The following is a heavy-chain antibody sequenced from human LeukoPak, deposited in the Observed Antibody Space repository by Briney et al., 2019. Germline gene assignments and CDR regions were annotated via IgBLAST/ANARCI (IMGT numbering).Heavy chain of an antibody. CDR1: GYTFTGYY. Sequence: GASVKVSCKASGYTFTGYYMHWVRQAPGQGLEWLGGIIPVFGTTTYAQKFQAKVTMTADKSTNTAYLEISSLTSDDTAVYYCARCSPGDSSNFYAVLQYWGQGTQVTVS. J-gene: IGHJ4*02. V-gene: IGHV1-69*06. CDR3: ARCSPGDSSNFYAVLQY. CDR2: IIPVFGTT. D-gene: IGHD3-22*01.